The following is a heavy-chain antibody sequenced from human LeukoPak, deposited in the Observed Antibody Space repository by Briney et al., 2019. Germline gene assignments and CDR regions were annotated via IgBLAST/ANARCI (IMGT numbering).Heavy chain of an antibody. J-gene: IGHJ4*02. CDR2: ISSSSSTI. Sequence: GGSLRLSCAASGFTFSSYSMNWVRQAPGKGLEWVSYISSSSSTIYYAGSVKGRFTISRDNAKNSLYLQMNSLRAEDTAVYYCALERPNWPYYFDYWGQGTLVTVSS. CDR3: ALERPNWPYYFDY. V-gene: IGHV3-48*01. D-gene: IGHD1-1*01. CDR1: GFTFSSYS.